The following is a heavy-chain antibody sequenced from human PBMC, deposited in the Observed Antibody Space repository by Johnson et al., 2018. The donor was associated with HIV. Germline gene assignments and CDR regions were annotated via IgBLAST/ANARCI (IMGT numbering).Heavy chain of an antibody. CDR1: GFSVSSKY. CDR3: ARGDSSGEAFDI. V-gene: IGHV3-53*01. Sequence: MLLVESGGDLVQPGGSLRLSCAASGFSVSSKYMSWVRQAQGKGLEWVSALYRSGSTYYVDSVKGRFTISRDNSKNTLYLQMNSLRAEDTAVYYCARGDSSGEAFDIWGQGTMVTVSS. CDR2: LYRSGST. D-gene: IGHD3-22*01. J-gene: IGHJ3*02.